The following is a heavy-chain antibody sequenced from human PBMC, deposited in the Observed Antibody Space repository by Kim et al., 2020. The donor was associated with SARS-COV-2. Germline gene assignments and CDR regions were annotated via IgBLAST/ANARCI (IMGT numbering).Heavy chain of an antibody. CDR2: MLYDARNE. V-gene: IGHV3-30*04. Sequence: GGSLRLSCAASGFSFSTFAMHWVRQAPGKGLEWVAFMLYDARNENYADSVKGRFTISRDNSKDTLYLQMNSLRPEDTALYYCARVESSGYWYRGYAFDFWGQGTLVTVSS. D-gene: IGHD3-22*01. J-gene: IGHJ3*01. CDR3: ARVESSGYWYRGYAFDF. CDR1: GFSFSTFA.